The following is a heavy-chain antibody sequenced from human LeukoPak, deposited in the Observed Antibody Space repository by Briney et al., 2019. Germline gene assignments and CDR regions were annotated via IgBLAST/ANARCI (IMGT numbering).Heavy chain of an antibody. Sequence: SVKVSCKASGGTFSSYAISWVRQAPGQGLEWMGGIIPIFGTANYAQKFQGRVTITADESTSTAYMELSSLRSEDTAVYYCAREHIVVVTAIQGYYYYGMDVWAKGPRSPSP. CDR2: IIPIFGTA. CDR3: AREHIVVVTAIQGYYYYGMDV. CDR1: GGTFSSYA. V-gene: IGHV1-69*13. J-gene: IGHJ6*02. D-gene: IGHD2-21*02.